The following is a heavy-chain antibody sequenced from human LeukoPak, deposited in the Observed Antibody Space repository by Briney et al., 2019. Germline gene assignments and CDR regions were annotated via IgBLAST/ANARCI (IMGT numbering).Heavy chain of an antibody. CDR1: GYTFTSYY. Sequence: GASVKVSCKASGYTFTSYYMHWVRQAPGQGLEWMGIINPSGGSTSYAQKFQGRVTMTRDMSTSTVYMELSSLRSEDTAVYYCARDARGGYAWVDYYYMDVWGKGTTVTVSS. J-gene: IGHJ6*03. V-gene: IGHV1-46*01. CDR3: ARDARGGYAWVDYYYMDV. D-gene: IGHD5-12*01. CDR2: INPSGGST.